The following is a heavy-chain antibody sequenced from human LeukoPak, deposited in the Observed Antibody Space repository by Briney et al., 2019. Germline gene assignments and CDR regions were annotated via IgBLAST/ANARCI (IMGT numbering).Heavy chain of an antibody. CDR1: GGSISSGGYY. J-gene: IGHJ4*02. V-gene: IGHV4-31*03. Sequence: PQTLSLTCTVSGGSISSGGYYWSWIRQHPGKGLEWIGYIYYSGSTYYNPSLKSRVTISVDTSKNQFSLKLSSVTAADTAVYYCARHITIFGVVRHFDYWGQGTLVTVSS. CDR2: IYYSGST. CDR3: ARHITIFGVVRHFDY. D-gene: IGHD3-3*01.